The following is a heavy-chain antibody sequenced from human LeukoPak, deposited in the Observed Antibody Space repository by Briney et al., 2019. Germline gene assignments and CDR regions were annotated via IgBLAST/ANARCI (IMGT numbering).Heavy chain of an antibody. D-gene: IGHD6-19*01. V-gene: IGHV1-18*01. CDR2: ISAYNGNT. CDR3: ARDRRYSSGWYYYYYGMDV. J-gene: IGHJ6*02. Sequence: GASVKVSCKASGYTFTSYGISWVRQAPGQGLEWMGWISAYNGNTNYAQELQGRVTMTTDTSTSTTYMELRSLRSDDTAVYYCARDRRYSSGWYYYYYGMDVWGQGTTVTVSS. CDR1: GYTFTSYG.